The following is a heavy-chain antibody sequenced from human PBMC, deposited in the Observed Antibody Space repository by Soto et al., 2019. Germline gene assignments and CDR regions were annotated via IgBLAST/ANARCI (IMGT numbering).Heavy chain of an antibody. J-gene: IGHJ4*02. CDR3: ARKSGRRPAATTYYFDY. CDR2: ISSSSSTI. D-gene: IGHD2-2*01. V-gene: IGHV3-48*02. CDR1: GFTFSSYS. Sequence: GGSLRLSCAASGFTFSSYSMNWVRQAPGKGLEWVSYISSSSSTIYYADSVKGRFTISRDNAKNSLYLQMNSLRDEDTAVYYCARKSGRRPAATTYYFDYWGQGTLVTVSS.